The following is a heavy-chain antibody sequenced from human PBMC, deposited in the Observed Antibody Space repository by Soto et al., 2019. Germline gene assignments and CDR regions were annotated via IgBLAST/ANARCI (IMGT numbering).Heavy chain of an antibody. CDR2: IYYSGST. Sequence: SETLSLTCTVSGGSISSGGYYWSWIRQHPGKGLEWIGYIYYSGSTYYNPSLKSRVTISVDTSKNQFSLKLSSVTVADTAVYYCARVGESSAYDWFDPWGQGTLVTVSS. J-gene: IGHJ5*02. CDR1: GGSISSGGYY. D-gene: IGHD3-16*02. V-gene: IGHV4-31*03. CDR3: ARVGESSAYDWFDP.